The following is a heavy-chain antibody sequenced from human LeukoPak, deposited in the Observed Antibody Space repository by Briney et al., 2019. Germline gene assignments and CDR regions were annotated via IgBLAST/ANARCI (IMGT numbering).Heavy chain of an antibody. V-gene: IGHV4-59*08. CDR1: GGSIRGYY. J-gene: IGHJ4*02. Sequence: PSETLSLTCSVSGGSIRGYYWSWIRQSPGTGLEYIGYFYYGGSSNYNPSLKSRVAMSIDPSKNQFFLRLTSVTAADTALYYCARHYSSGTYPLDSWGPGTLVTVSS. CDR2: FYYGGSS. D-gene: IGHD1-26*01. CDR3: ARHYSSGTYPLDS.